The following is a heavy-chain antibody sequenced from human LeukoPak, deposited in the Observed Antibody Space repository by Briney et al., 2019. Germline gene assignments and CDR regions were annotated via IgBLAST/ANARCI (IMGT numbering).Heavy chain of an antibody. CDR3: ARNASSVFFDD. V-gene: IGHV4-38-2*02. J-gene: IGHJ4*02. CDR1: GYSISNTYY. D-gene: IGHD6-13*01. Sequence: SETLSLTCTVSGYSISNTYYWGWISQSPGKELEWIGSIHHSGNRFESGSTHYNPSLRSRVTVSADTSKNQFSLTLSSVTAADTAVYFCARNASSVFFDDWGQGTLVTVS. CDR2: IHHSGNRFESGST.